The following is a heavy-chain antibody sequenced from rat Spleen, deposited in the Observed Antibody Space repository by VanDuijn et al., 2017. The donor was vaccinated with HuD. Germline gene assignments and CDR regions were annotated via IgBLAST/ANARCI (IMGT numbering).Heavy chain of an antibody. CDR3: ARHGRGERTYYYVLDA. V-gene: IGHV5S23*01. Sequence: EEQLVESGGGLVQPGRSLKLSCAASGFTFSNYDMAWVRQAPTKGLEWVASISTGGGNTYYRDSVKGRFTVSRDNAKSTLYLQMDSLQSEDTATYYCARHGRGERTYYYVLDAWGQGVSVTVSS. D-gene: IGHD4-3*01. CDR2: ISTGGGNT. CDR1: GFTFSNYD. J-gene: IGHJ4*01.